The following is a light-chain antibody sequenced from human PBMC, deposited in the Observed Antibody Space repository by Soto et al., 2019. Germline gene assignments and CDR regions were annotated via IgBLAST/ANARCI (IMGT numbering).Light chain of an antibody. J-gene: IGKJ4*01. V-gene: IGKV3-20*01. CDR1: QSISFN. Sequence: IVMTQSPAALSVSTGERVTLSFRASQSISFNLPWYQQKPGQAPRLLIYGASSRATGIPDRFSGSVSGTDFTLTISRLEPGNFAVYYCQQFSSYPPTFGGGTKV. CDR3: QQFSSYPPT. CDR2: GAS.